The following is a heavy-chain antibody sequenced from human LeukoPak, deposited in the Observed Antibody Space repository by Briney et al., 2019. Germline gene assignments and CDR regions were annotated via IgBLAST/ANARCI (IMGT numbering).Heavy chain of an antibody. D-gene: IGHD3-10*01. CDR1: EFTFSSYT. CDR2: ISSSSSYI. V-gene: IGHV3-21*01. Sequence: GGSLRLSCAASEFTFSSYTMNWVRQAPGKGLEWVSSISSSSSYIHYVDSVKGRFTISRDNAKNSLYLQMNSLRAEDTAVYYCAREAPISDSGNYYKSLGYWGQGTLVTVSS. J-gene: IGHJ4*02. CDR3: AREAPISDSGNYYKSLGY.